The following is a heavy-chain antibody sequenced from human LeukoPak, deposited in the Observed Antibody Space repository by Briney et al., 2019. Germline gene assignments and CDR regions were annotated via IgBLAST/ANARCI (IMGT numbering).Heavy chain of an antibody. Sequence: PGRSLRLSCAASAFTFSSYGMHSVRQAPGKGLEWVAVISYDGSDEYYADSVKGRFTISRDNSKKTLYLQMNSLRAEDTAVYYCAKDKERGVHFYYGMDVWGQGTTVTVSS. V-gene: IGHV3-30*18. CDR1: AFTFSSYG. CDR3: AKDKERGVHFYYGMDV. J-gene: IGHJ6*02. CDR2: ISYDGSDE. D-gene: IGHD1-26*01.